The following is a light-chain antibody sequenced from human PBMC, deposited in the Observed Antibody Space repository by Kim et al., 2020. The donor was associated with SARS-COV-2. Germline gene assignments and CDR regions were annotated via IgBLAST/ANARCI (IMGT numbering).Light chain of an antibody. CDR3: QAWDSAWV. J-gene: IGLJ3*02. CDR1: KLGDKD. CDR2: QGS. V-gene: IGLV3-1*01. Sequence: SVPPGQAAIINCSGDKLGDKDACWYQKKPGQSPVLVIYQGSKPPSGIPGRFSGSNSGNTATLTIGGTQAMDEADYYCQAWDSAWVFGGGTKLTVL.